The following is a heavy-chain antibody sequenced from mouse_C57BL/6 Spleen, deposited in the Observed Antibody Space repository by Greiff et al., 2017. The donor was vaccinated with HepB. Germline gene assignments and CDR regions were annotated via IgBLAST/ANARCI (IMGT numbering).Heavy chain of an antibody. V-gene: IGHV3-6*01. Sequence: EVKLEESGPGLVKPSQSLSLTCSVPGYSITSGYYWNWIRQFPGNKLEWMGYISYDGSNNYNPSLKNRISITRDTSKNQFFLKLNSGTTEDTATYYCARYDGLYYFDYWGQGTTLTVSS. CDR3: ARYDGLYYFDY. CDR2: ISYDGSN. J-gene: IGHJ2*01. CDR1: GYSITSGYY. D-gene: IGHD2-3*01.